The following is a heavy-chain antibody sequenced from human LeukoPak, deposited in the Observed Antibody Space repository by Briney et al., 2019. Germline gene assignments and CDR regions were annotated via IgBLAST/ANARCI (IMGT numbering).Heavy chain of an antibody. D-gene: IGHD3-22*01. CDR2: ISGDSTYI. J-gene: IGHJ4*02. V-gene: IGHV3-21*01. CDR3: ARRGYSDSSGYDY. Sequence: PGGSLRLSCEASGFTFNTYSMNWARQAPGKGLEWVSSISGDSTYIYYADSVMGRSTISRDNAKNSLYLQINSLRAEDTAIYYCARRGYSDSSGYDYWGQGTLVTVSS. CDR1: GFTFNTYS.